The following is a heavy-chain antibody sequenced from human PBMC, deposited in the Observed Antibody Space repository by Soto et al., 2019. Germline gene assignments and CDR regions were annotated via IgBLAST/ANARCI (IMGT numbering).Heavy chain of an antibody. CDR3: ARDXPLNYYDSTYYYYAMDV. J-gene: IGHJ6*02. Sequence: SVKVSCKASGGSFNSHAFSWVRQAPGQGLEWMGGIIPFFKATNYAQKFQGRITITADESTSTAYMDLSSLRSEDTAVYYCARDXPLNYYDSTYYYYAMDVWGQGTTVTVSS. CDR2: IIPFFKAT. D-gene: IGHD3-22*01. CDR1: GGSFNSHA. V-gene: IGHV1-69*13.